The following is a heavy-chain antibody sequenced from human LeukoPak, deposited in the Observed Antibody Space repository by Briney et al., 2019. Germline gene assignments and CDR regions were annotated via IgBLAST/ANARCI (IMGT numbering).Heavy chain of an antibody. J-gene: IGHJ4*02. D-gene: IGHD5-12*01. CDR2: ISYDGSNK. CDR1: GFTFSSYA. CDR3: ARDSPDIVATIVASNYFDY. V-gene: IGHV3-30*04. Sequence: GGSLRLSCAASGFTFSSYAMHWVRQAPGKGLEWVAVISYDGSNKYYADSVKGRFTISRDNSKNTLYLQMNSLRAEDTAEYYCARDSPDIVATIVASNYFDYWGQGTLVTVSS.